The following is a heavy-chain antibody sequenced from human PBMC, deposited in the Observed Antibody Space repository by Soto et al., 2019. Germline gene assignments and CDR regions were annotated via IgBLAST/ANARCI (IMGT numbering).Heavy chain of an antibody. CDR1: GYSFSDYD. Sequence: ASVKVSCKASGYSFSDYDINWLLQATGQGPERMGWMNPNSGNTGYAQKFQGRVTMTRNTSINTAYMELSSLGSEDTAVYYCARDNRYNWNDEGWFDPWGQGTLVTVSS. CDR3: ARDNRYNWNDEGWFDP. CDR2: MNPNSGNT. D-gene: IGHD1-20*01. J-gene: IGHJ5*02. V-gene: IGHV1-8*01.